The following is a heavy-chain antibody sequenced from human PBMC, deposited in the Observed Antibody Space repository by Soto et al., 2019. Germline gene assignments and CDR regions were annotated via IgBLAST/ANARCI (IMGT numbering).Heavy chain of an antibody. V-gene: IGHV3-30-3*01. CDR1: GFTFSSYA. CDR3: ARPLWRDDYNWGYFDL. CDR2: ISYDGSNK. J-gene: IGHJ2*01. Sequence: QVQLVESGGGVVQPGRSLRLSCAASGFTFSSYAMHWVRQAPGKGLAWVAVISYDGSNKYYADSVKGRFTISRDHSKNTLYLQMNSLRAEDTAVYYCARPLWRDDYNWGYFDLWGRGTLVTVSS. D-gene: IGHD4-4*01.